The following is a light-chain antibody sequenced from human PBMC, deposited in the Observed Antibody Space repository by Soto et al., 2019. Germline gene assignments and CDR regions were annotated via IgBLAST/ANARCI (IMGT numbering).Light chain of an antibody. V-gene: IGLV2-14*01. J-gene: IGLJ1*01. CDR3: SSYTSSSTYV. Sequence: QSVLTQPASVSGSPGQSITISCTGTSSDVGGNKYVSWYQQHPGEAPNLMIYEVSNRPSGVSNRFSGSKSGNTASLTISGLQAEDEADYYCSSYTSSSTYVFGTGTKVTVL. CDR1: SSDVGGNKY. CDR2: EVS.